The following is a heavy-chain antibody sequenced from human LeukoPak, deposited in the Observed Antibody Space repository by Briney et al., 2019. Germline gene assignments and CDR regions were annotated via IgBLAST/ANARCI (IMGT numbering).Heavy chain of an antibody. CDR3: ARAASRDIVVVPAAIDQQSSPFDY. D-gene: IGHD2-2*01. V-gene: IGHV1-69*04. Sequence: SVKVSCKASGYTFTSYGISWVRQAPGQGLEWMGRIIPILGIANYAQKFQGRVTITADKSTSTAYMELSSLRSEDTAVYYCARAASRDIVVVPAAIDQQSSPFDYWGQGTLVTVSS. CDR1: GYTFTSYG. CDR2: IIPILGIA. J-gene: IGHJ4*02.